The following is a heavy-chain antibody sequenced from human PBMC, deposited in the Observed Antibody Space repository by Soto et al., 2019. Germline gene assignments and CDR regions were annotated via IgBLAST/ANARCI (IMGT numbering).Heavy chain of an antibody. V-gene: IGHV4-39*01. D-gene: IGHD3-9*01. CDR2: VYYDGTT. CDR3: AYFDWLPY. J-gene: IGHJ4*02. Sequence: SETLSLTCSVAGGSISSSTFYWAWIRQPPGKGLEWIGSVYYDGTTYYNPSLRSRVTISVDTSKNQFSLKMSSVTAADTAAYYCAYFDWLPYWGQGTLVTVSS. CDR1: GGSISSSTFY.